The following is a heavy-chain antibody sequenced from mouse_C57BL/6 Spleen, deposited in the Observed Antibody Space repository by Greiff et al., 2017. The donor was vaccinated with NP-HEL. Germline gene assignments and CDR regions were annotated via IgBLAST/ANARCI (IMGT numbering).Heavy chain of an antibody. CDR2: IYPGDGDT. J-gene: IGHJ3*01. CDR3: ARSAIITAAY. Sequence: VQLQQSGPELVKPGASVKISCKASGYAFSSSWMNWVKQRPGKGLEWIGRIYPGDGDTNYNGKFKGKATLTADKSSSTAYMQLSSLTSEDSAVYFCARSAIITAAYWGQGTLVTVSA. V-gene: IGHV1-82*01. D-gene: IGHD1-1*01. CDR1: GYAFSSSW.